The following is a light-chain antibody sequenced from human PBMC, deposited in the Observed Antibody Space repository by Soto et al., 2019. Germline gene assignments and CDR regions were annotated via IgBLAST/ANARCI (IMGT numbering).Light chain of an antibody. V-gene: IGKV1-5*01. CDR2: DAS. CDR1: QSISDW. CDR3: QQYNSYLLT. Sequence: DIQMTQSPSTLSASVGDRVTLTCRASQSISDWLAWYQQKPGKAPKLLIYDASRLESGAPSRFSGSGSGTEFTLTISSLQPDDFATYYCQQYNSYLLTFGGGTKVDIK. J-gene: IGKJ4*01.